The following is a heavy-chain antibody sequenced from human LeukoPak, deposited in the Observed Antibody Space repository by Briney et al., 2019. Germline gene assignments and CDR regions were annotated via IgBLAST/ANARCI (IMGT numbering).Heavy chain of an antibody. CDR3: ARMSGYFHFRFDY. CDR2: TNHSGST. V-gene: IGHV4-34*01. J-gene: IGHJ4*02. D-gene: IGHD3-3*01. CDR1: GGSFSGYY. Sequence: SETLSLTCAVYGGSFSGYYWSWIRQPPGKGLEWIGETNHSGSTNYNPSLKSRVTISVDTSKNQFSLKLSSVTAADTAVYYCARMSGYFHFRFDYWGQGTLVTVSS.